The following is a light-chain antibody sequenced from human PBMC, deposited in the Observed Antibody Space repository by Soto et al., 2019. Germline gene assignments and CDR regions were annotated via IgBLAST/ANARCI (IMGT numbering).Light chain of an antibody. J-gene: IGLJ2*01. V-gene: IGLV4-60*02. CDR3: ETWCSNTHKV. CDR2: LDRSGSY. CDR1: SGDGTYI. Sequence: QSVLTQSSSASASLGSSVTLTCILSSGDGTYIIAWHQQQPRKAPRFLMTLDRSGSYNRGSGVPDRFSGSSCGADRYLTISTLQFEDEGDYYCETWCSNTHKVFGGGTKLTVL.